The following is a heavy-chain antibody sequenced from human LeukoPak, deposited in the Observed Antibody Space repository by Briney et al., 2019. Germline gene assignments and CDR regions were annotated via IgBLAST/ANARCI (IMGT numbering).Heavy chain of an antibody. Sequence: SETLSLTCAVYGGSFSGYYWSWIRQPPGKGLEWIGEINHSGSTNYNPSLKSRVTISVDTSKNQFSLKLSSVTAADTAVYYCARHIDVTGTRGFDYWGQGSLVIVSS. V-gene: IGHV4-34*01. D-gene: IGHD6-19*01. CDR1: GGSFSGYY. CDR3: ARHIDVTGTRGFDY. J-gene: IGHJ4*02. CDR2: INHSGST.